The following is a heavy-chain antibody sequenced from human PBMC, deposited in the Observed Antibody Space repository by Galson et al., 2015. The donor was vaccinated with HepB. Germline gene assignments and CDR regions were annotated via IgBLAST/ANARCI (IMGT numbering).Heavy chain of an antibody. CDR1: GFTFSDYY. CDR3: ARVPGYCSSTSCLDY. J-gene: IGHJ4*02. CDR2: ISSSGSTI. Sequence: SLRLSCAASGFTFSDYYMSWIRQAPGKGLEWVSYISSSGSTIYYADSVKGRFTISRDNSKNTLYLQMNSLRAEDTAVYYCARVPGYCSSTSCLDYWGQGTLVTVSS. D-gene: IGHD2-2*01. V-gene: IGHV3-11*04.